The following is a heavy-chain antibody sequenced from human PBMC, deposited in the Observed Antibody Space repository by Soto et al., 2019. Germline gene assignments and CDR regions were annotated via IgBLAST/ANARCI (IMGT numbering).Heavy chain of an antibody. CDR1: GGTFSSYA. Sequence: QVQLVQSGAEVKKPGSSVKVSCKASGGTFSSYAISWVRQAPGQGLEWMGGIIPIFGTANYAKKFQGRVTITADESTSTAYMELSSLRSEDTAVYYCARAYCGGDCYRQPYYYGMDVWGQGTTVTVSS. CDR3: ARAYCGGDCYRQPYYYGMDV. CDR2: IIPIFGTA. J-gene: IGHJ6*02. D-gene: IGHD2-21*02. V-gene: IGHV1-69*01.